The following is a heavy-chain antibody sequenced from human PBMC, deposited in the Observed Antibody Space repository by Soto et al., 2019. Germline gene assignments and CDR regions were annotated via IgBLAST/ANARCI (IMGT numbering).Heavy chain of an antibody. CDR3: ARDRKFVFDY. CDR1: GFSLNNYG. D-gene: IGHD3-10*01. J-gene: IGHJ4*02. CDR2: ISHDGNYK. V-gene: IGHV3-33*01. Sequence: QVQLVESGGGVVQPGRSLRLSCAASGFSLNNYGMHWVRQAPGKGLEWVAVISHDGNYKDYADCVKGRFTSSRDSSKTALYMQMASLSAEDMAVYYCARDRKFVFDYWGQGTLVTVSS.